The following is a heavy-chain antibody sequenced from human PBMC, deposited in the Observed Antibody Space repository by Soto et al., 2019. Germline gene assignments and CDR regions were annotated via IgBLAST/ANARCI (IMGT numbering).Heavy chain of an antibody. CDR2: IWYDGSNK. CDR3: ARFSSSWYGRIDY. J-gene: IGHJ4*02. D-gene: IGHD6-13*01. V-gene: IGHV3-33*01. Sequence: QVQLVESGGGVVQPGRSLRLSCAASGFTFSSYGMHWVRQAPGKGLEWVAVIWYDGSNKYYADSVKGRFTISRDNSKNTLYLQMNSLRAEDTAVYFCARFSSSWYGRIDYWGQGTLVPVSS. CDR1: GFTFSSYG.